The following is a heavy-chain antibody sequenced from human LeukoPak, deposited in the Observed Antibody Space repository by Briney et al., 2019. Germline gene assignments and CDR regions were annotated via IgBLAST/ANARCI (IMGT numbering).Heavy chain of an antibody. CDR3: ARAEETYYDFWSGYSDPYYFDY. Sequence: GGSLRLSCAASGFTFSSYNMNWVRQAPGKGLEWVSCITSSGNYIYYADSVKGRFTISRDNAKNSLYLQMNSLRAEDTAVYYCARAEETYYDFWSGYSDPYYFDYWGQGTLVTVSS. CDR2: ITSSGNYI. V-gene: IGHV3-21*01. D-gene: IGHD3-3*01. J-gene: IGHJ4*02. CDR1: GFTFSSYN.